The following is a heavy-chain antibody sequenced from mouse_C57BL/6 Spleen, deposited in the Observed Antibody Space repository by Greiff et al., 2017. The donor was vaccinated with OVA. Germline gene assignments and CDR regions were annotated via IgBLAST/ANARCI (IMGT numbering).Heavy chain of an antibody. D-gene: IGHD4-1*01. Sequence: VQLQQSGAELARPGASVKLSCKASGYTFTSYGISWVKQRPGQGLEWIGEIYPRSGNTYYNEKFKGKATLTADKSSSTAYMELRSLTSEDSAVYFCARSFWDEGYFDYWGQDTTLTVSS. CDR2: IYPRSGNT. CDR3: ARSFWDEGYFDY. J-gene: IGHJ2*01. CDR1: GYTFTSYG. V-gene: IGHV1-81*01.